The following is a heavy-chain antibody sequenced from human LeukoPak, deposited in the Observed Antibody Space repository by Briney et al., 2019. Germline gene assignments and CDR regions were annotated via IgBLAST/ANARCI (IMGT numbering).Heavy chain of an antibody. CDR3: ARDLTSYYDYVWGSYRYPAFDY. V-gene: IGHV4-4*07. CDR1: GVSISSYY. CDR2: IHTSGST. J-gene: IGHJ4*02. D-gene: IGHD3-16*02. Sequence: SETLSLTCTVSGVSISSYYWSWTRQPAGKGLEWIGRIHTSGSTNYNPSLKSRVTMSVDTSKNQFSLKLNSVTAADTAVYYCARDLTSYYDYVWGSYRYPAFDYWGQGTLVTVSS.